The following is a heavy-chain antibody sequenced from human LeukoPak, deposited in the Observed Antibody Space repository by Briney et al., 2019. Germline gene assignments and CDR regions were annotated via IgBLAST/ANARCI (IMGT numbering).Heavy chain of an antibody. Sequence: ASVKVSCKASGYTFTGYYMHWVRQAPGQGLEWMGWTNPNSGGTNYAQKFQGRVTMTRDTSISTAYMELSRLRSDDTAVYYCARVLDYGGNSFYDYWGQGTLVTVSS. CDR2: TNPNSGGT. D-gene: IGHD4-23*01. CDR3: ARVLDYGGNSFYDY. V-gene: IGHV1-2*02. CDR1: GYTFTGYY. J-gene: IGHJ4*02.